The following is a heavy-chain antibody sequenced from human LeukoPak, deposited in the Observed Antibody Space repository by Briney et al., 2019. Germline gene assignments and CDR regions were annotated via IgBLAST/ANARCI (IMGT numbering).Heavy chain of an antibody. J-gene: IGHJ4*02. V-gene: IGHV3-23*01. D-gene: IGHD2-15*01. CDR1: GFTFSSYA. CDR2: ISGSGGST. Sequence: GGSLRLSCAASGFTFSSYAMSWVRQAPGKGLEWVSAISGSGGSTYYADSVKGRFTISRDNFKNTLYLQMNSLRAEDTAVFYCAKDQSGSSRAYYFDCWGQGTLVTVSS. CDR3: AKDQSGSSRAYYFDC.